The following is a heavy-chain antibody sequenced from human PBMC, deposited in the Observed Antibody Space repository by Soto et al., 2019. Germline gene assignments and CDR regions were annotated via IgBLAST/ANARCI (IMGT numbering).Heavy chain of an antibody. V-gene: IGHV3-9*01. CDR3: AIDLAARPYRGVEY. Sequence: PGGSLRLSCAASGFTFDDYAMHWVRQAPGRGLEWVASISWNSDSVGYADSVKGRFTISRDNAKNSLYLQMKTLRAEDTALYYCAIDLAARPYRGVEYWGQGALVTVSS. D-gene: IGHD6-6*01. CDR1: GFTFDDYA. J-gene: IGHJ4*02. CDR2: ISWNSDSV.